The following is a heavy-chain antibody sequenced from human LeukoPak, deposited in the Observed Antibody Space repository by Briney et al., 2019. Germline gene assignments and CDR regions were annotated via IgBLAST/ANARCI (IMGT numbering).Heavy chain of an antibody. Sequence: SETLSLTCTVSGGSVSHYYWSWIRQPPGKGLEWMGYIYYTGSTNYNPSLKSRVTISVDTSKNQFSLKLSPVTAADTAVYYCARDMNSYFDYWGQGILVTVSS. CDR1: GGSVSHYY. V-gene: IGHV4-59*02. D-gene: IGHD3-16*01. J-gene: IGHJ4*02. CDR2: IYYTGST. CDR3: ARDMNSYFDY.